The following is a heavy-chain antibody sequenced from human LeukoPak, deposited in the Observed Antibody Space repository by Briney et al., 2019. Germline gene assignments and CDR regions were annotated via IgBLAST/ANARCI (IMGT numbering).Heavy chain of an antibody. CDR2: INHSGST. CDR1: GGSISSYY. J-gene: IGHJ4*02. Sequence: PSETLSLTCTVSGGSISSYYWSWIRQPPGKGLEWIGEINHSGSTNYNPSLKSRVTISVDTSKNQFSLKLSSVTAADTAVYYCARGNKYSSGSIDYWGQGTLVTVSS. V-gene: IGHV4-34*01. D-gene: IGHD6-19*01. CDR3: ARGNKYSSGSIDY.